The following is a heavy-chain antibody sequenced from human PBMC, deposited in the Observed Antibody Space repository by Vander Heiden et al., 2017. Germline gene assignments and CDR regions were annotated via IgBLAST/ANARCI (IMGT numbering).Heavy chain of an antibody. J-gene: IGHJ3*02. V-gene: IGHV3-30*01. CDR2: ISYDGSNK. CDR3: ARCFRQLRLLDAFDI. Sequence: QVQLVESGGGVVQPGRSLRLSCAASGFTFSSYAMHWVRQAPGKGLEWVAVISYDGSNKYYADSVKGRFTISRDNSKNTLYLQMNSLRAEDTAVYYCARCFRQLRLLDAFDIWGQGTMVTVSS. CDR1: GFTFSSYA. D-gene: IGHD6-6*01.